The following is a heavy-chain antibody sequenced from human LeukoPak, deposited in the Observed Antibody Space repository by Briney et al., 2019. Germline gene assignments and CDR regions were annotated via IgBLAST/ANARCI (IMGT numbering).Heavy chain of an antibody. CDR3: ARGSILTGYSA. CDR1: GGSFSGYY. J-gene: IGHJ5*02. V-gene: IGHV4-34*01. D-gene: IGHD3-9*01. Sequence: SETLSLTCAVYGGSFSGYYWSCIRQPPGKGLEWIGEINHSGSTNYNPSLKSRVTISVDTSKNQFSLKLSSVTAADTAVYYCARGSILTGYSAWGQGTLVTVSS. CDR2: INHSGST.